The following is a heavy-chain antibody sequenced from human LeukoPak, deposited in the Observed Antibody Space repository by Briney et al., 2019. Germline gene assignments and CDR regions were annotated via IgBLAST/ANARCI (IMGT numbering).Heavy chain of an antibody. Sequence: SQTLFLTCTVSGGSISSGSYYWSWIRQPAGKGLEWIGRIYTSGSTNYNPSLKSRVTISVDTSKNQFSLKLSSVTAADTAVYYCARVAPWKGFGYSSSWPDDYWGQGTLVTVSS. CDR3: ARVAPWKGFGYSSSWPDDY. CDR2: IYTSGST. V-gene: IGHV4-61*02. J-gene: IGHJ4*02. CDR1: GGSISSGSYY. D-gene: IGHD6-13*01.